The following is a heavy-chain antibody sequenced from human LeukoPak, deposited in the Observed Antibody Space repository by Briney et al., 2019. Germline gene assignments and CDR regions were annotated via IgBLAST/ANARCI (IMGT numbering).Heavy chain of an antibody. CDR2: IYYSGST. J-gene: IGHJ6*02. CDR1: GGSISSGGYY. D-gene: IGHD6-19*01. V-gene: IGHV4-31*03. Sequence: SETLSLTCTVSGGSISSGGYYWSWIRQHPGKGLEWIGYIYYSGSTYYNPSLKSRVTISVDKSKNQFSLKLSSVTAADTAVYYCARDYSSGWSNYYYYYGMDVWGQGTTVTVSS. CDR3: ARDYSSGWSNYYYYYGMDV.